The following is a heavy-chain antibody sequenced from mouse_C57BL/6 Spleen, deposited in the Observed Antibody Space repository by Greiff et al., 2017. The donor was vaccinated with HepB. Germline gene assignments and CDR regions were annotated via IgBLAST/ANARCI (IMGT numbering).Heavy chain of an antibody. V-gene: IGHV14-1*01. CDR1: GFNIKDYY. D-gene: IGHD1-1*01. CDR2: IDPEDGDT. Sequence: EVKLMESGAELVRPGASVKLSCTASGFNIKDYYMHWVKQRPEQGLEWIGRIDPEDGDTEYAPKFQGKATMTADTSSNTAYLQLSSLTSEDTAVYYCTTSGPYYYGSRRFDYWGQGTTLTVSS. J-gene: IGHJ2*01. CDR3: TTSGPYYYGSRRFDY.